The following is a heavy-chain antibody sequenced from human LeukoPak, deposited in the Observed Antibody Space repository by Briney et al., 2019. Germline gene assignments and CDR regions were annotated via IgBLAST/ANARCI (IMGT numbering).Heavy chain of an antibody. J-gene: IGHJ4*02. D-gene: IGHD1-26*01. CDR3: AREGGSGSYWTPPLDY. CDR2: ISSNGGST. CDR1: GFTFSSYA. Sequence: GGSLRLSCAASGFTFSSYAMHWVRQAPGKGLEYVSAISSNGGSTYYANSVKGRFTISRDNSKNTLYLQMGSLRAEDMAVYYCAREGGSGSYWTPPLDYWGQGTLVTVSS. V-gene: IGHV3-64*01.